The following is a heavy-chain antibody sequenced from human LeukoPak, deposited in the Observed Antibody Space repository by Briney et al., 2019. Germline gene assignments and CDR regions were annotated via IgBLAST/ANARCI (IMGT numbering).Heavy chain of an antibody. J-gene: IGHJ4*02. V-gene: IGHV3-23*01. CDR1: GFTFSSYA. CDR2: ISGSSGTT. CDR3: AKLGDSSGYFSNLIDY. D-gene: IGHD3-22*01. Sequence: GGSLRLSCAASGFTFSSYAMSWVRQAPGKGLEWVSGISGSSGTTHNADSVKGRFTISRDNSKNTLYLQMDSLRAEDTAVYYCAKLGDSSGYFSNLIDYWGQGTLVTVSS.